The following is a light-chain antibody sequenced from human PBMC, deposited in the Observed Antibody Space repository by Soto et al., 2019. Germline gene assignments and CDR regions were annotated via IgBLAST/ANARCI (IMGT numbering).Light chain of an antibody. CDR1: SSDVGRYNY. CDR3: SSYTSSSTYV. Sequence: QSALTQPASVSGSPEQSITISCTGTSSDVGRYNYVSWYQQHPGKAPKVMIYEVSNRPSGVSNRFSGSKSGNTASLTISGLQAEDEADYYCSSYTSSSTYVFGTGTKLTVL. V-gene: IGLV2-14*01. J-gene: IGLJ1*01. CDR2: EVS.